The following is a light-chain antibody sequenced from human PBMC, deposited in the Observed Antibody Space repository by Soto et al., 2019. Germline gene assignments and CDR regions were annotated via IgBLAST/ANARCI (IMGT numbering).Light chain of an antibody. Sequence: DIVMTQSPLSLPVTPGEPASISCRSSQSLLHRNGYTYFDWYLQKPGQSPQLLIYLGSNRASGVPDRFSGSGSGTDFTLKISRVEAEDVGVYYCMQALQSPYTFGQGTKLEIK. CDR3: MQALQSPYT. V-gene: IGKV2-28*01. CDR2: LGS. CDR1: QSLLHRNGYTY. J-gene: IGKJ2*01.